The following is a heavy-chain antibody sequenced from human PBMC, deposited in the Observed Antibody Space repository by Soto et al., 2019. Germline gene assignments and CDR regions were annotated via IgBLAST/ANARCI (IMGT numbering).Heavy chain of an antibody. V-gene: IGHV1-69*01. CDR3: VRDRRIYYSDPHDEFVASDYEV. J-gene: IGHJ3*01. CDR2: FIPIFRTL. D-gene: IGHD3-22*01. Sequence: QVQLIQSEAEVKKPGSSVRVSCTASGGIFGSHGFSWVRQAPGQRLERVGGFIPIFRTLTYTEKFQARVRIAADESTNRVYLDLSSLTSEDTAVYYCVRDRRIYYSDPHDEFVASDYEVWGQGTMVSVSS. CDR1: GGIFGSHG.